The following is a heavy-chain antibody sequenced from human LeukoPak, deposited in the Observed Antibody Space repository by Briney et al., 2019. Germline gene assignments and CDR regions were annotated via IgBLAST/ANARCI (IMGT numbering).Heavy chain of an antibody. Sequence: SETLSLTCTVSGGSISSYYWSWIRQPPGKGLEWIGYIYYSGSTKYNPSLKSRVTISVDTSKNQFSLNLSSVTAADTAVYYCTRARIVGVADYWGQGTLVTVSS. D-gene: IGHD1-26*01. CDR2: IYYSGST. CDR1: GGSISSYY. V-gene: IGHV4-59*01. CDR3: TRARIVGVADY. J-gene: IGHJ4*02.